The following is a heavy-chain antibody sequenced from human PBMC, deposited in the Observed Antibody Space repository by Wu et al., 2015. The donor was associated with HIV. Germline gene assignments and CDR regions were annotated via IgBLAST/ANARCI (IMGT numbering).Heavy chain of an antibody. CDR2: IIPIFGTA. CDR3: ARAPEYQLLSYYYYYMDV. CDR1: GGTFSSYA. D-gene: IGHD2-2*01. Sequence: QVQLVQSGAEVKKPGSSVKVSCKASGGTFSSYAISWVRQAPGQGLEWMGGIIPIFGTANYAQKFQGRVTITADESTSTAYMELSSLRSEDTAVYYCARAPEYQLLSYYYYYMDVWGKRGHGHRLL. J-gene: IGHJ6*03. V-gene: IGHV1-69*12.